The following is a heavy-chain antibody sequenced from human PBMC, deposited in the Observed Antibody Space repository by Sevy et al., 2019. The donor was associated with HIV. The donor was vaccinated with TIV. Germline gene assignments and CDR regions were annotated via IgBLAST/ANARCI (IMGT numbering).Heavy chain of an antibody. Sequence: GGSLRLSCAASEFTFSIYSMNWVRQAPGKGLEWVSYISSSSTTIYYANSVKGRFTISRDNAKNLLYLHMNSLRDEDTALYYCARGGFSYEYPYDYWGQGTLVTVSS. CDR1: EFTFSIYS. V-gene: IGHV3-48*02. J-gene: IGHJ4*02. D-gene: IGHD5-18*01. CDR3: ARGGFSYEYPYDY. CDR2: ISSSSTTI.